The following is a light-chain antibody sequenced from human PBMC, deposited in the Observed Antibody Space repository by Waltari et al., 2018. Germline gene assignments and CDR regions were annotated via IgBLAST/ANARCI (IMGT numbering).Light chain of an antibody. CDR3: NSYTTISTWV. CDR2: YVR. J-gene: IGLJ3*02. CDR1: SSDVGPSNY. V-gene: IGLV2-14*03. Sequence: QSALTQPASVSGSPGQSITISCTGTSSDVGPSNYVSWYQQYPGKAPKLLIYYVRYRPSGVSSRCSGSKSGNTASLTISGLQAEDDADYYCNSYTTISTWVFGGGTKLTVL.